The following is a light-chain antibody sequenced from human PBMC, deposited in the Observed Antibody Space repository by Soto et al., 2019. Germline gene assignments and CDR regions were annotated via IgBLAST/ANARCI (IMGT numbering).Light chain of an antibody. V-gene: IGKV1-5*01. J-gene: IGKJ2*01. Sequence: DIQMTQSPSTLSASVGDRVTITCRASQSINNWLAWYQQKPGKAPNLLIYDASSLESGVPSRFSGSGSGTDFTLTISSLQPDDVASYYCQQYNSPYTFGQGTKVEIK. CDR3: QQYNSPYT. CDR1: QSINNW. CDR2: DAS.